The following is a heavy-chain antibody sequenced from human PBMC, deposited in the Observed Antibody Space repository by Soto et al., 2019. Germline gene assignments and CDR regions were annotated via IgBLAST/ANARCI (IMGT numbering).Heavy chain of an antibody. V-gene: IGHV3-23*01. CDR3: AKGTTVSIEKFYYYMDV. D-gene: IGHD4-17*01. CDR1: GFTFSNYA. Sequence: EVQLLESGGGLLQPGGSLRLSCAASGFTFSNYAMNWVRQAPGKGLEWVSTISGSGDNTYYADSVKGRFTISRDSSMNTVFLEVNTLRAEDTAIYYCAKGTTVSIEKFYYYMDVWGRGTTVTVSS. J-gene: IGHJ6*03. CDR2: ISGSGDNT.